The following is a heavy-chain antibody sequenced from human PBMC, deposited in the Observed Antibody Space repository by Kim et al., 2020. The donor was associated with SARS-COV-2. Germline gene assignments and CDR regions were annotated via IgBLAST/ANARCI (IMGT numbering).Heavy chain of an antibody. V-gene: IGHV3-11*05. J-gene: IGHJ4*02. CDR1: GFTFSDYY. CDR2: ISSSSTYT. D-gene: IGHD5-12*01. Sequence: GGYLRLSCAVSGFTFSDYYMSWIRQAPGKGLEWVSYISSSSTYTNYADSVKGRFTISRDNTKNSLYLQMNSLRAEDTAVYYCARDGGYSGYDPSDYWGQGTLVTVSS. CDR3: ARDGGYSGYDPSDY.